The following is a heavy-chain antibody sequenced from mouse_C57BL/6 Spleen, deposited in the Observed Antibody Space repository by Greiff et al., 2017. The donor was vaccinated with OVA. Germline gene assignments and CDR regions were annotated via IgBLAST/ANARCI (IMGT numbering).Heavy chain of an antibody. CDR1: GFSLTSYG. J-gene: IGHJ4*01. V-gene: IGHV2-5*01. Sequence: VQGVESGPGLVQPSQSLSITCTVSGFSLTSYGVHWVRQSPGKGLEWLGVIWRGGSTDYNAAFMSRLSITKDNSKSQVFFTMNSLQADDTAIYYCAKNGNYGAMDYWGQGTSVTVSS. D-gene: IGHD2-1*01. CDR2: IWRGGST. CDR3: AKNGNYGAMDY.